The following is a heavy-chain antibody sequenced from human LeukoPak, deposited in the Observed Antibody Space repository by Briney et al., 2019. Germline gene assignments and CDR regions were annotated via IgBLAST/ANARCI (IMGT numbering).Heavy chain of an antibody. Sequence: GGSLRLSCAASGFTFSSYEMNWVRQAPGKGLEWVSYINNNGRTIHYADSVKGRFTISRDNAKNSLNLQMNSLRAEDTAVYYCARLMNYYGSGSWGFMDVWGKGTTVTISS. J-gene: IGHJ6*03. CDR1: GFTFSSYE. V-gene: IGHV3-48*03. CDR2: INNNGRTI. D-gene: IGHD3-10*01. CDR3: ARLMNYYGSGSWGFMDV.